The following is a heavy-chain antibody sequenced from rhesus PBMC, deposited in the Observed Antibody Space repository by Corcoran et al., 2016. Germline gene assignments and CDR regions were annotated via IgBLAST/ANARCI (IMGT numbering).Heavy chain of an antibody. D-gene: IGHD5-42*01. CDR1: GGSISSNY. Sequence: QVQLQESGPGLVKPSETLSLTCDVSGGSISSNYWSWIRQASGKGLEWFGRIYGSGGSTDYNPSLKSRVTISTDTSKNQFSLKLSAVTAADTAVYYCARGGYSGYNYFDYWGQGVLVTVSS. CDR3: ARGGYSGYNYFDY. CDR2: IYGSGGST. J-gene: IGHJ4*01. V-gene: IGHV4-160*01.